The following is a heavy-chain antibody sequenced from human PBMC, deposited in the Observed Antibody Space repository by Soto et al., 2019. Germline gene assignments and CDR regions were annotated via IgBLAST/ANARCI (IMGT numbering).Heavy chain of an antibody. D-gene: IGHD3-10*01. J-gene: IGHJ5*02. Sequence: QVQLVESGGGVVQPGRSLRLSCAASGFTFSSYAMHWVRQAPGKGPEWVAVISYDGSNKYYADSVKGRFTISRDNSKNTLYLQMNSLRAEDTAVYYCARGLGDHITMVRGVRSWFDPWGQGTLVTVSS. CDR2: ISYDGSNK. V-gene: IGHV3-30-3*01. CDR3: ARGLGDHITMVRGVRSWFDP. CDR1: GFTFSSYA.